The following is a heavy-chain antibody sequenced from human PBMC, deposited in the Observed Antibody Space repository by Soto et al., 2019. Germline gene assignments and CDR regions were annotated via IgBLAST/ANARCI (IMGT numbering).Heavy chain of an antibody. V-gene: IGHV1-24*01. CDR1: GYTLTELS. Sequence: ASVKVSCKVSGYTLTELSMHWVRQAPGKGLEWMGGFDPEDGNTNYAQKLQGRVTMTTDTSTSTAYMELRSLRSDDTAVYYCARESPPADYWGQGTLVTVSS. J-gene: IGHJ4*02. CDR3: ARESPPADY. CDR2: FDPEDGNT.